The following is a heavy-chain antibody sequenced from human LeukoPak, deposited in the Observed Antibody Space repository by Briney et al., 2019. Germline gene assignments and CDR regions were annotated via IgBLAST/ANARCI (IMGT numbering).Heavy chain of an antibody. J-gene: IGHJ4*02. Sequence: GGSLRLSCAASGFTFSSYAMSWVRQAPGKGLEWVSAISGSGDNTYYADSVKGRFTISRDNSKNTLYLQMNSLRAEDTAVYCCAKSGGSYPYYFDYWGQGTLVTVSS. D-gene: IGHD1-26*01. CDR1: GFTFSSYA. CDR3: AKSGGSYPYYFDY. CDR2: ISGSGDNT. V-gene: IGHV3-23*01.